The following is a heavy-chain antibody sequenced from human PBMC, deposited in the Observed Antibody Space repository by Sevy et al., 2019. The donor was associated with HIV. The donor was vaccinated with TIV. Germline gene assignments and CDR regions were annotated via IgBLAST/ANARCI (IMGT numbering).Heavy chain of an antibody. CDR3: ANAWDSSYYYPFDS. J-gene: IGHJ4*02. Sequence: GGSLRLSCAASGFTFSSYGMHWVRQAPGKGLEWVAVISYDGTNKYYADSVKGRFTISRDNSKNTLYLQMNSLRVEDTVVYYCANAWDSSYYYPFDSWGQGTLVTVSS. CDR2: ISYDGTNK. D-gene: IGHD3-22*01. CDR1: GFTFSSYG. V-gene: IGHV3-30*18.